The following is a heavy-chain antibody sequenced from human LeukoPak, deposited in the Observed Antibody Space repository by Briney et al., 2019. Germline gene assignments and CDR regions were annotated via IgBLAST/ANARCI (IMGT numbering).Heavy chain of an antibody. CDR1: GGTFSSYA. Sequence: PVKVSCKASGGTFSSYAISWVRQAPGQGLEWMGRIIPILGIANYAQKFQGRVTITADKSTSTAYMELSSLRSEDTAVYYCARDTVDTATYYYGMDVWGQGTTVTVSS. CDR3: ARDTVDTATYYYGMDV. CDR2: IIPILGIA. D-gene: IGHD5-18*01. J-gene: IGHJ6*02. V-gene: IGHV1-69*04.